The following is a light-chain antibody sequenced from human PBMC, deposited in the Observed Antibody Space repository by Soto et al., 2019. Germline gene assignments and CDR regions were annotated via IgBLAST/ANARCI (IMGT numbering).Light chain of an antibody. CDR3: QSYDSSLRNVI. Sequence: QSVLTQPPSASGTPGQRVFISCSGSSSNIGSNYVYWYQHLPGTAPKLLIYGNSNRPSGVPDRFSGSKSGTSASLAITGLQVEDEADYYCQSYDSSLRNVIFGGGTKLTVL. V-gene: IGLV1-40*01. J-gene: IGLJ2*01. CDR1: SSNIGSNY. CDR2: GNS.